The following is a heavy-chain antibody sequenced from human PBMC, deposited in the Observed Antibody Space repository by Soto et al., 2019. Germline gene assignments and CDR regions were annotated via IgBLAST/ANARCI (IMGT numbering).Heavy chain of an antibody. CDR3: ARRYDGNFDY. D-gene: IGHD1-26*01. Sequence: SETLSLTCTVSGGSISSYYWSWIRQPPGKGLEWIGYIYYSGSTNYNPSLKSRVTISVDTSKNQFSLKVSSVTAADTAVYYCARRYDGNFDYWGQGTLVTVSS. V-gene: IGHV4-59*01. CDR2: IYYSGST. J-gene: IGHJ4*02. CDR1: GGSISSYY.